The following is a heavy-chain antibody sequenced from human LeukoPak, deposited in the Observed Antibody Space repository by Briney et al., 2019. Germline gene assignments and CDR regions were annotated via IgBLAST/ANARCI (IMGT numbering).Heavy chain of an antibody. CDR2: IKQDGSDK. V-gene: IGHV3-7*01. CDR1: GFTFSSYW. D-gene: IGHD6-13*01. CDR3: AIIPRAAAGPSARSPFHY. Sequence: GGSLRLSCEVSGFTFSSYWMNWVRQAPGKGLEWVANIKQDGSDKYYVDSVKGRFTISRDNARNSLYLQMNSLRAEDTAVYYCAIIPRAAAGPSARSPFHYWGQGTLVTVSS. J-gene: IGHJ4*02.